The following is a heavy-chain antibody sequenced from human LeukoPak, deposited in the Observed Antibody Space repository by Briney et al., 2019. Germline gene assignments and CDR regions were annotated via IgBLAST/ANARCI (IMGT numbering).Heavy chain of an antibody. V-gene: IGHV4-34*01. CDR2: INHSGST. J-gene: IGHJ3*02. Sequence: SETLSLTCAVYGGSFSGYYWSWIRQPPGQGLEWIGEINHSGSTNYNPSLKSRVTISVDTSKNQFSLKLSSVTAADTAVYYCAREGGDYGPHDAFDIWGQGTMVTVSS. CDR1: GGSFSGYY. CDR3: AREGGDYGPHDAFDI. D-gene: IGHD4-17*01.